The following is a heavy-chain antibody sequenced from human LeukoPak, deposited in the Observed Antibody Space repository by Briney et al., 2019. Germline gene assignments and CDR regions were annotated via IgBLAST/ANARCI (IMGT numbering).Heavy chain of an antibody. V-gene: IGHV3-23*01. J-gene: IGHJ4*02. CDR1: GFTFNKYA. D-gene: IGHD3-22*01. CDR3: AKDQGLGNFYDTTGYYGLFDY. CDR2: ISGSGGST. Sequence: PGGSLRLSCAASGFTFNKYAMNWVRQAPGKGLEWVSSISGSGGSTYYADSVKGRFTISRDNSKNTLYLKMNSLRAEDTAVYFCAKDQGLGNFYDTTGYYGLFDYWGQGTLVTVSS.